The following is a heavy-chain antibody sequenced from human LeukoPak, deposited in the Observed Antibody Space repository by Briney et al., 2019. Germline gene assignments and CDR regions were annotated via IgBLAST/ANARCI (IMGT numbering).Heavy chain of an antibody. CDR1: GYTFTSYA. CDR3: AKDPFDQMLPENWFDP. D-gene: IGHD2-2*01. J-gene: IGHJ5*02. CDR2: INAGNGYT. V-gene: IGHV1-3*01. Sequence: GASVKVSCKASGYTFTSYAMHWVRQAPGQRLEWMGWINAGNGYTKYSQEFQGRVTITRDTSASTAYMELSRLRFDDTAVYYCAKDPFDQMLPENWFDPWGQGTLVTVSS.